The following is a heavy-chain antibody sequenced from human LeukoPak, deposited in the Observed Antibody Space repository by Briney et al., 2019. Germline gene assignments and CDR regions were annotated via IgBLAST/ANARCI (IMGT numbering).Heavy chain of an antibody. CDR1: GLTVSSNY. Sequence: GGSLRLSCAASGLTVSSNYMSWVRQAPGKGLEWLSVIYNGDMTYYADSVKGRFTISRDNSKSTLYLQMNSLRVDDTAVYYCARNPGVGSSWYRLHYWGQGTLVTVSS. CDR2: IYNGDMT. V-gene: IGHV3-66*01. CDR3: ARNPGVGSSWYRLHY. J-gene: IGHJ4*02. D-gene: IGHD6-13*01.